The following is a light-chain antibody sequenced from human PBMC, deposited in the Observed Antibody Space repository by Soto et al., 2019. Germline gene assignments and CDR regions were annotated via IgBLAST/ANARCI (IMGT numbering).Light chain of an antibody. CDR2: DAS. J-gene: IGKJ2*01. CDR3: QQRSNFMYT. Sequence: EIVLTQSPATLSLSPGERVTLSCRASQSVSSFFAWYQQQPGQAPRLLIYDASNRATGIPARFSGSGSGTDFTLTISSLEPEDFAVYYCQQRSNFMYTFGQGTKLELK. CDR1: QSVSSF. V-gene: IGKV3-11*01.